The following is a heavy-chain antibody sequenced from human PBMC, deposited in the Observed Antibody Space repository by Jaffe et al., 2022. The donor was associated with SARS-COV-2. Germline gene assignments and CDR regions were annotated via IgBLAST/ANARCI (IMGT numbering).Heavy chain of an antibody. V-gene: IGHV1-3*01. Sequence: QVQLVQSGAEVKKPGASVKVSCKASGYTFTSYAMHWVRQAPGQRLEWMGWINAGNGNTKYSQKFQGRVTITRDTSASTAYMELSSLRSEDTAVYYCARLYGDWIAFDIWGQGTMVTVSS. CDR3: ARLYGDWIAFDI. D-gene: IGHD4-17*01. CDR2: INAGNGNT. J-gene: IGHJ3*02. CDR1: GYTFTSYA.